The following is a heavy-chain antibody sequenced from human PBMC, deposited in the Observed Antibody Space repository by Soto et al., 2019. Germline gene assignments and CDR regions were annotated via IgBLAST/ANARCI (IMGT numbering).Heavy chain of an antibody. J-gene: IGHJ5*01. V-gene: IGHV1-18*04. CDR2: ITPYNGNT. D-gene: IGHD3-10*02. CDR3: ARVVPGAVPWLDS. CDR1: GYTFTNYD. Sequence: ASVKVSCKTSGYTFTNYDVTWVRQAPGRGLEWMGWITPYNGNTHYAPHLQGRITLATDTSTNTAYLDLTNLTSDDTAMYYCARVVPGAVPWLDSWGLGTPVTVSS.